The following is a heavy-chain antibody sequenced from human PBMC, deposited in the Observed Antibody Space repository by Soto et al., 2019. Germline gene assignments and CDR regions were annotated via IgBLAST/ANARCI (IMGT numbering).Heavy chain of an antibody. D-gene: IGHD6-13*01. V-gene: IGHV3-53*02. CDR2: IYSGGST. Sequence: EVQLVETGGGLIQPGGSLRLSCGASGFTVSSNYMSWVRQAPGKGLEWVSVIYSGGSTYYADSVKGRFTISRDNSKNTLYLQMNSLRAEDTAVYYCAGDLAAAGFDAFDIWGQGTMVTVSS. J-gene: IGHJ3*02. CDR1: GFTVSSNY. CDR3: AGDLAAAGFDAFDI.